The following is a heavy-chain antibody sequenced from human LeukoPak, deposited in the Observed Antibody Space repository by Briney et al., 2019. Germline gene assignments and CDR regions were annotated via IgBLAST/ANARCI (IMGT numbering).Heavy chain of an antibody. Sequence: PSETLSLTCTVSGGSISSSSYFWGWIRQPPGEGLEWIASIGYSWTTYYNPSLKSRATISVDTSRNQFSLMLSSVTAADTAVYYCARQAYQLPLYSFDYWGHGTLVTVSS. CDR2: IGYSWTT. CDR1: GGSISSSSYF. D-gene: IGHD2-2*01. J-gene: IGHJ4*01. CDR3: ARQAYQLPLYSFDY. V-gene: IGHV4-39*01.